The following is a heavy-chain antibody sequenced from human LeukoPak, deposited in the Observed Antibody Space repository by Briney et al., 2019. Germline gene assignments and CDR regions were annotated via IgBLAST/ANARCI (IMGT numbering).Heavy chain of an antibody. Sequence: GGSLRLSCVASGFTSSSYWMSWVRQAPGKGLEWVANIKQDGSEKYYVDSVKGRFTISRDNAKNSLHLQVSSLRAEDTAVYYCARGRQQMTYSDYWGQGTLVTVSS. V-gene: IGHV3-7*03. CDR3: ARGRQQMTYSDY. CDR1: GFTSSSYW. CDR2: IKQDGSEK. D-gene: IGHD6-13*01. J-gene: IGHJ4*02.